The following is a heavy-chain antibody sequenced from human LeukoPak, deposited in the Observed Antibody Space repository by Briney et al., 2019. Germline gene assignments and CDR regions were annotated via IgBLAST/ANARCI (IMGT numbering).Heavy chain of an antibody. D-gene: IGHD3-10*01. Sequence: GGSLRLSCAASGFTVSRYWMHWVRQAPGKGLEWVSGISWNSGSIGYADSVKGRFTISRDNAKNSLYLQMNSLRAEDTALYYCARLLWFGEPKNNYYYYGMDVWGQGTTVTVSS. CDR2: ISWNSGSI. CDR3: ARLLWFGEPKNNYYYYGMDV. J-gene: IGHJ6*02. CDR1: GFTVSRYW. V-gene: IGHV3-9*01.